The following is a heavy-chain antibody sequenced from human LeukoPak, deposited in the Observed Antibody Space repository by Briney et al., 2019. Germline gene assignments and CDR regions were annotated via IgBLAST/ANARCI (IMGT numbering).Heavy chain of an antibody. CDR2: IYPDDSQI. J-gene: IGHJ6*02. CDR1: GYNFASHW. V-gene: IGHV5-51*01. CDR3: ASHPETTGYFGFDA. Sequence: GESLKISCKGSGYNFASHWIAWVRQMPGKGLEWRGIIYPDDSQIKYRPSLEGQVTISVDKSINTAYLQWSSLKASDTAMYYCASHPETTGYFGFDAWGQGTTVTVFS. D-gene: IGHD2-21*01.